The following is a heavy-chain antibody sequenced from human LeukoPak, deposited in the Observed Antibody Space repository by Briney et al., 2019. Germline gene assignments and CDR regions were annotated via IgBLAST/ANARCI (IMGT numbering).Heavy chain of an antibody. CDR1: GVSISSYY. D-gene: IGHD1-26*01. CDR3: ARDLTLLGYFDY. CDR2: IPDSGGT. Sequence: PSETLSLTCTVSGVSISSYYWSWIRQSPGKGLEWIGYIPDSGGTKYNPSLKSRVTILRDTSKKQFSLKLKSMTAADTAVYYCARDLTLLGYFDYWGQGTLVTVSS. V-gene: IGHV4-59*12. J-gene: IGHJ4*02.